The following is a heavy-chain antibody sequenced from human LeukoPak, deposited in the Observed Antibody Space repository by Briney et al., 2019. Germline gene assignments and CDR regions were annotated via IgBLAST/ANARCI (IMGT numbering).Heavy chain of an antibody. J-gene: IGHJ5*02. D-gene: IGHD5-12*01. CDR1: GFTFSIYA. V-gene: IGHV3-23*01. CDR3: ARSPTAINGYFDP. Sequence: TGGSLRLSCAASGFTFSIYAMSWVRQAPGKGLEWVSVISGGGGSTYYAESLKSRFTISRDNSKNTLHLEMNSLRAEDTAIYYCARSPTAINGYFDPWGQGTLVTVSS. CDR2: ISGGGGST.